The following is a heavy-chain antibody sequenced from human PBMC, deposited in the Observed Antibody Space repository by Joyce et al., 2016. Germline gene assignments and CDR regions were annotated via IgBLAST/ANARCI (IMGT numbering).Heavy chain of an antibody. CDR2: SYHNRNI. Sequence: QVQLQESGPGLVKPSGTLSLTCSVSGGSITSSNWWSWVRQQAGKGLEWIGESYHNRNIIDNPSLKSRVTISADKSKNRFYLELSSVNAADTAMYYCAKEGGEVVVGIFYYYGVDVWGPGTTVSVSS. CDR1: GGSITSSNW. V-gene: IGHV4-4*02. CDR3: AKEGGEVVVGIFYYYGVDV. J-gene: IGHJ6*02. D-gene: IGHD3-22*01.